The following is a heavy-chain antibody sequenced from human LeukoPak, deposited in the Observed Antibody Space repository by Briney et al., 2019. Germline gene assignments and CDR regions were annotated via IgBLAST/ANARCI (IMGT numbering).Heavy chain of an antibody. CDR3: AKAPPDNYHYYYGMEV. CDR2: VSGRGDAT. CDR1: GFTFSSYW. J-gene: IGHJ6*02. V-gene: IGHV3-23*01. Sequence: PGGSLRLSCVTSGFTFSSYWMTWVRQAPGKGLEWVSAVSGRGDATYYADSVQGRFTISRDNSRNMVYLLIHSLRAEDTAIYYCAKAPPDNYHYYYGMEVWGQGTTVTVSS. D-gene: IGHD3-10*01.